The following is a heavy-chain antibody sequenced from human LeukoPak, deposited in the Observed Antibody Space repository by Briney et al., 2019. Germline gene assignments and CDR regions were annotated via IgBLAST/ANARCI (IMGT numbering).Heavy chain of an antibody. CDR3: ARGRYESTRLSAYYYYYMDV. CDR2: IYTSGST. D-gene: IGHD1-14*01. Sequence: SETLSLTCTVSGGSISSYYWSWIRQPAGKGLEWIGRIYTSGSTIYNPSLKSRVTMSVDTFKNQFSLKLSSVTAADTAVYYCARGRYESTRLSAYYYYYMDVWGKGTTVTVSS. V-gene: IGHV4-4*07. CDR1: GGSISSYY. J-gene: IGHJ6*03.